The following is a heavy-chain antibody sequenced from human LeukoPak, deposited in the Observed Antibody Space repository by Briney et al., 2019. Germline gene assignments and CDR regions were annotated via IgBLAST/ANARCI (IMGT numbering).Heavy chain of an antibody. D-gene: IGHD3-22*01. CDR3: ARGSLGYYDSSGKPDDY. J-gene: IGHJ4*02. Sequence: ASVKVSCKASGYTFTSYDINWVRQATGQGLEWMGWMNPNSGNTGYAQKFQGRVTMTRNTSISTAYMELSSLRSEDTAVYYCARGSLGYYDSSGKPDDYWGQGTLVTVSS. CDR1: GYTFTSYD. CDR2: MNPNSGNT. V-gene: IGHV1-8*01.